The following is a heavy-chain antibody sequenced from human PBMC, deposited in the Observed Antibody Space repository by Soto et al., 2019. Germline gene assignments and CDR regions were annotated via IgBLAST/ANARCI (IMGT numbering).Heavy chain of an antibody. Sequence: GGSLRLSCAASGFTFSSYWMSWVRQAPGKGLEWVANIKQDGSEKYYVDSVKGRFTISRGNAKNSLYLQMNSLRAEDTAVYYCAREKYSYGYYYGMDVWGQGTTVTVYS. CDR1: GFTFSSYW. V-gene: IGHV3-7*01. J-gene: IGHJ6*02. CDR3: AREKYSYGYYYGMDV. CDR2: IKQDGSEK. D-gene: IGHD5-18*01.